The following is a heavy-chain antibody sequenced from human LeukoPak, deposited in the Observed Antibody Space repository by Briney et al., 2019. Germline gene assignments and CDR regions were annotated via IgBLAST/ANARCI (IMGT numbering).Heavy chain of an antibody. D-gene: IGHD6-6*01. V-gene: IGHV1-2*02. CDR3: ARGPSSGAFDI. J-gene: IGHJ3*02. CDR2: INTNSGGT. Sequence: ASVKVSCKVSGYTFTDYFMRWLRQAPGQGPEWMGWINTNSGGTKSAHKFLGRVTMTRDTSISTAYMELSRLISDDAAVYYCARGPSSGAFDIWGQGTMVTVSS. CDR1: GYTFTDYF.